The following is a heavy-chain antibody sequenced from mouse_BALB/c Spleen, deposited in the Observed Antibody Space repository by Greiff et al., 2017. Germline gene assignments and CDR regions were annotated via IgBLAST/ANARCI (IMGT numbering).Heavy chain of an antibody. V-gene: IGHV5-12-2*01. CDR1: GFTFSSYT. Sequence: EVNLVESGGGLVQPGGSLKLSCAASGFTFSSYTMSWVRQTPEKRLEWVAYISNGGGSTYYPDTVKGRFTISRDNAKNTLYLQRSSLKSEDTAMYYCARNAPSYYYGSSSDWYFDVWGAGTTVTVSS. CDR2: ISNGGGST. J-gene: IGHJ1*01. CDR3: ARNAPSYYYGSSSDWYFDV. D-gene: IGHD1-1*01.